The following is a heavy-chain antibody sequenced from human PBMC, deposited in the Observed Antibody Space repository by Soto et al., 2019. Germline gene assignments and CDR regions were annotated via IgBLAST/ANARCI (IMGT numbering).Heavy chain of an antibody. V-gene: IGHV4-39*01. J-gene: IGHJ5*02. CDR3: ARHPSDFWFDP. CDR2: IYYSGST. D-gene: IGHD2-21*02. Sequence: SGTLSLTYTVSGGSISNGGYYWSWIRQHPGKGLEWIGSIYYSGSTYYNPSLKSRVTVSVDTSKNQFSLKLSSVTAADTAVYYCARHPSDFWFDPWGQGTLVTVSS. CDR1: GGSISNGGYY.